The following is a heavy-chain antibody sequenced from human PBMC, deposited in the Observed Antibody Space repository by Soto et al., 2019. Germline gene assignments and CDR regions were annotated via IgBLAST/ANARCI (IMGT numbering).Heavy chain of an antibody. CDR3: ARFYDSSGSNWFDP. CDR1: GGSISNYY. CDR2: IHNTGST. D-gene: IGHD3-22*01. V-gene: IGHV4-59*01. J-gene: IGHJ5*02. Sequence: SETLSLTCTVSGGSISNYYCNWIRQPPGKGLEWIGYIHNTGSTNYNPSLTSRATMSLDTSKDQFSLKLSSVTAADTAVYYCARFYDSSGSNWFDPWGQGTLVTVSS.